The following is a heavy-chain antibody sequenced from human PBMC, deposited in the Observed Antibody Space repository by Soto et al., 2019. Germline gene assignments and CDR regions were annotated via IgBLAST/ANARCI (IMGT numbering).Heavy chain of an antibody. CDR3: ARETSTGNYDMDV. CDR1: GFSFSYYG. V-gene: IGHV3-48*01. CDR2: ISTSSSNI. Sequence: EVQLVESGGGLVQPGGSLRLSCAASGFSFSYYGMNWVRQAPGKGLEWVSYISTSSSNIYYADSLKGRFTISRDNAKNSLSLQMNSLRAADTAVYYCARETSTGNYDMDVWGKGTTVTVSS. J-gene: IGHJ6*03. D-gene: IGHD2-2*01.